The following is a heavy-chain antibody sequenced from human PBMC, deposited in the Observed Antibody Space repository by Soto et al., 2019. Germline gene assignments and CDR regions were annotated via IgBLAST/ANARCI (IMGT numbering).Heavy chain of an antibody. J-gene: IGHJ3*02. D-gene: IGHD6-25*01. CDR2: IRSGSSAV. CDR1: GFSFSGYS. CDR3: ARGGSTAFDM. Sequence: EVQLMESGGGLMQPGGSLRLSCAASGFSFSGYSMNWVRQAPGKGLEWVSYIRSGSSAVFYADSVKGRFTISRDDAKDSVFLQMNSLRDEDTAVYYCARGGSTAFDMWGQGTTVTVSS. V-gene: IGHV3-48*02.